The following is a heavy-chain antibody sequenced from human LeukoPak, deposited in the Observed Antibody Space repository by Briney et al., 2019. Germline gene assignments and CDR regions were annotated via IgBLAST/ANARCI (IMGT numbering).Heavy chain of an antibody. Sequence: AASVKVSCKASGYTFTSYGISWVRQAPGQGLEWMGWISAYNGNTNYAQKLQGTVTMTTDTSTSTAYMELRSLRSDDTAVYYCARSGSYPYYYHYCYIDVWGKGTTVTVSS. J-gene: IGHJ6*03. CDR2: ISAYNGNT. CDR3: ARSGSYPYYYHYCYIDV. D-gene: IGHD1-26*01. V-gene: IGHV1-18*01. CDR1: GYTFTSYG.